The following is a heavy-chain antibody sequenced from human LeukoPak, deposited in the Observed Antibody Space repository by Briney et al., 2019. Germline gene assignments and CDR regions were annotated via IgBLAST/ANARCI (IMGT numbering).Heavy chain of an antibody. V-gene: IGHV3-23*01. CDR2: ISGSGGST. D-gene: IGHD6-19*01. J-gene: IGHJ4*02. CDR1: GFTFSSYA. Sequence: PGGSLGLSCAASGFTFSSYAMSWVRQAPGKGLEWVSAISGSGGSTYYAASVKGRFTISRDNSKNTLYLQMNSLRAEDTAVYYCAKVEQWLVKAYFDYWGQGTLVTVSS. CDR3: AKVEQWLVKAYFDY.